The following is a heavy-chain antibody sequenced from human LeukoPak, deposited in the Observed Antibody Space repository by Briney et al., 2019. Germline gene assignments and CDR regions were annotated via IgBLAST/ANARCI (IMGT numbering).Heavy chain of an antibody. D-gene: IGHD2/OR15-2a*01. Sequence: PGGSLRLSCAASGFTFSNAWMNWVRQAPGKGLEWVSSISSSSSYIYYADSVKGRFTISRDNAKNSLYLQMNSLRAEDTAVYYCAITNIRNYWGQGTLVTVSS. CDR3: AITNIRNY. J-gene: IGHJ4*02. CDR2: ISSSSSYI. CDR1: GFTFSNAW. V-gene: IGHV3-21*01.